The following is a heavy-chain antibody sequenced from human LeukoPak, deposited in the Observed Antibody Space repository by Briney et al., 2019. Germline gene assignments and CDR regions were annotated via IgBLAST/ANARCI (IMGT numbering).Heavy chain of an antibody. J-gene: IGHJ5*02. CDR2: IYPGDSDT. V-gene: IGHV5-51*01. CDR1: GYSFTSYW. Sequence: GESLKISCKGSGYSFTSYWIGWVRQMPGKGLEWMGIIYPGDSDTRYSPSFQGQVTISADKSISTAYLQWSSLKASDTAMYYCARRGYGGYDTSNWFDPWGQGTLVTVSS. D-gene: IGHD5-12*01. CDR3: ARRGYGGYDTSNWFDP.